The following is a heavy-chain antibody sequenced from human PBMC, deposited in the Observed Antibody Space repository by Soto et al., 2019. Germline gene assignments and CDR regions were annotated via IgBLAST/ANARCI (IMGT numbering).Heavy chain of an antibody. CDR1: GGTLNIFA. V-gene: IGHV1-69*13. D-gene: IGHD5-12*01. CDR3: ARGVVEMATIQAFDY. J-gene: IGHJ4*02. Sequence: SVELSCKASGGTLNIFAIMWGRQAPGQGLEWMGGIIPIFGTANYAQKFQGRVTITADESTSTAYMELSSLRSEDTAVYYCARGVVEMATIQAFDYWGQGTLVTVSS. CDR2: IIPIFGTA.